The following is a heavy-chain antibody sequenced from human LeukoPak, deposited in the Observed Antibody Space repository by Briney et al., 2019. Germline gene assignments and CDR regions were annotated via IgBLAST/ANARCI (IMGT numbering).Heavy chain of an antibody. D-gene: IGHD6-19*01. J-gene: IGHJ4*02. CDR2: ILENGSNQ. CDR3: ARVQGGGYRTADY. V-gene: IGHV3-30*04. CDR1: GFTFSNYM. Sequence: GGSLRLSCAASGFTFSNYMMHWVRQAPGKGVDWVAVILENGSNQYYADSVKGRFTISRDNSRNTLFLQMNSLRSEDTAMYYCARVQGGGYRTADYWGQGTLVTVSS.